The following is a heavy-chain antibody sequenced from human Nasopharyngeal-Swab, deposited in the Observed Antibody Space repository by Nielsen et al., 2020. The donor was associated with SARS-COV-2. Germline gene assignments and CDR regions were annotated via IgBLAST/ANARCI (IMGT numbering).Heavy chain of an antibody. CDR3: ARDSPYCTGGICSFDY. D-gene: IGHD2-8*02. V-gene: IGHV3-74*01. CDR2: IKPDGSSV. Sequence: GESLKISCAVSGFTCSTYWMHWVRQAPGKGLVWVSRIKPDGSSVTYADSVKGRFTISRDNARNTLYLQMNSLRAEDAAVYYCARDSPYCTGGICSFDYWGHGTLVTVSS. J-gene: IGHJ4*01. CDR1: GFTCSTYW.